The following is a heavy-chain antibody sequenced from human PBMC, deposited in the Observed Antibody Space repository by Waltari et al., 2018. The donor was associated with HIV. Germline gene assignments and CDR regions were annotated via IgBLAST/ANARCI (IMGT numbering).Heavy chain of an antibody. Sequence: QVQLVQSGAEVKKPGSSVKVSCKASGGPFSSYAISWVRQAPGQGLEGMGGIIPIFGTANYAQKFQGRVTVTADESTSTAYMELSSLRSEDTAVYYCARDGSIAELRYWGQGTLVTVSS. CDR1: GGPFSSYA. V-gene: IGHV1-69*01. CDR2: IIPIFGTA. CDR3: ARDGSIAELRY. D-gene: IGHD6-6*01. J-gene: IGHJ4*02.